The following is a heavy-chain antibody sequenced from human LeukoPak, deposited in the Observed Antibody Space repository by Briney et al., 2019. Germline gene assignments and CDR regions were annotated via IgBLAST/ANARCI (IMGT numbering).Heavy chain of an antibody. Sequence: SETLSLTCTVSGGSISSYYWSWIRQPPGKGLEWIGYIYYSGSTNYNPSLKSRVTISVDTSKNQFSLKLSSVTAADTAVYYCARDLGYDWLTHALDIWGQGTMVTVSS. J-gene: IGHJ3*02. CDR3: ARDLGYDWLTHALDI. V-gene: IGHV4-59*01. D-gene: IGHD3-3*01. CDR2: IYYSGST. CDR1: GGSISSYY.